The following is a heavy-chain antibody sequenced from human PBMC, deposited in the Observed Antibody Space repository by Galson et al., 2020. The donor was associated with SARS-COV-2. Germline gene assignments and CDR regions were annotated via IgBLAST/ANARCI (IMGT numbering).Heavy chain of an antibody. CDR2: TNPTTGSP. J-gene: IGHJ6*02. D-gene: IGHD2-21*02. Sequence: ASAKVSCKASGNRITSYYLYWVRQAPRQGLENMGRTNPTTGSPSYGQKFQDRVTMTSDMSVTTVFLKLTGLTFDDTAVYYCVRGLSGDWPYYYFYGRDVWGQGTTVTGSS. V-gene: IGHV1-2*06. CDR1: GNRITSYY. CDR3: VRGLSGDWPYYYFYGRDV.